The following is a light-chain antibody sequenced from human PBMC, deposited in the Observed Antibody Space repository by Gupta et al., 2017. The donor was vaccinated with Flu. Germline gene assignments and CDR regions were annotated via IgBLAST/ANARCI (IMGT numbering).Light chain of an antibody. Sequence: SVTISCTGSISDIGNYDYVSWYQQHPGKAPKLVMYGVTERPSGVPERSSGSKSGETASLTISGLQAEDEAADYCCSYAGTFTLVFGGGTKLTVL. CDR2: GVT. J-gene: IGLJ2*01. CDR1: ISDIGNYDY. V-gene: IGLV2-11*03. CDR3: CSYAGTFTLV.